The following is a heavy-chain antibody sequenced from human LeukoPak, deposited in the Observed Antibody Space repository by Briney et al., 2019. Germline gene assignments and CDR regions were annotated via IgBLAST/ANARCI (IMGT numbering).Heavy chain of an antibody. CDR2: IRGSGDRT. V-gene: IGHV3-23*01. CDR3: AKTHGPYCSGGSCLDYYYMDV. J-gene: IGHJ6*03. D-gene: IGHD2-15*01. Sequence: GGSLRLSCVASGFTFSNYAMTWVRQAPGKGLEWVSSIRGSGDRTYDADSVKGRFTISRDNSKNTLYLQMNSLRPEDTAVYFCAKTHGPYCSGGSCLDYYYMDVWGKGTTVTVSS. CDR1: GFTFSNYA.